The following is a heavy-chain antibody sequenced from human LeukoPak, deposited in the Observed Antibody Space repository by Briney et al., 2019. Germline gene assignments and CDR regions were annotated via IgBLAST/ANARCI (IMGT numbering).Heavy chain of an antibody. CDR2: ITNDGSIT. J-gene: IGHJ5*02. V-gene: IGHV3-74*01. Sequence: GGSLRLSCVASGFPISNYLMHWVGHAPGKGLVWVSRITNDGSITSYGDSVKGRFTISRDNAKNTVYLQMNSLSAEDTAVYYCVRDIPHNWFDPWGQGTLVTVSS. CDR3: VRDIPHNWFDP. CDR1: GFPISNYL.